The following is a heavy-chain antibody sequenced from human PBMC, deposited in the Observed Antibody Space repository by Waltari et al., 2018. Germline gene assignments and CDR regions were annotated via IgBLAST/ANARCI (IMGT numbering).Heavy chain of an antibody. J-gene: IGHJ3*01. V-gene: IGHV4-39*02. D-gene: IGHD5-12*01. CDR2: MSYNGAT. CDR3: ATYIGASIGTAAFDV. CDR1: GGSITSNRHY. Sequence: QLQLQESGPGLAKPAETLSLTCIVSGGSITSNRHYWAWIRQPPGQGLEWIGTMSYNGATYSSPSLKSRVTLSRDTSKNHLSLKLGSVTAADTAVYYCATYIGASIGTAAFDVWGQGTMVTVSS.